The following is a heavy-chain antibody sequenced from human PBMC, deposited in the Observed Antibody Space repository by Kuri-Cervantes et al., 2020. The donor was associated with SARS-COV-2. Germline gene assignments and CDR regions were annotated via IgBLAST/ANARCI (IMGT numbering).Heavy chain of an antibody. CDR2: IGWDDDK. V-gene: IGHV2-70*11. Sequence: SGPTLVKPTQTLTLTCTFSGFSLSTSGMCVSWIRQPPGKALEWLARIGWDDDKYYSTSLKTRLTISKDTSKNQVVLTMTNMDPVDTATYYCARIRYGDGYNNPRIFDYWGQGTLVTVSS. D-gene: IGHD5-24*01. J-gene: IGHJ4*02. CDR1: GFSLSTSGMC. CDR3: ARIRYGDGYNNPRIFDY.